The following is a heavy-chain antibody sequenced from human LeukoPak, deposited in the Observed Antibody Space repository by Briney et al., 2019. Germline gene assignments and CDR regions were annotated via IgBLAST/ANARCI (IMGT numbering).Heavy chain of an antibody. CDR2: IKPNSGGT. J-gene: IGHJ4*02. D-gene: IGHD6-13*01. Sequence: ASVKVSCKASGYTFTDYYMHWVRQAPGQGLEWMGWIKPNSGGTNYAQKFQGRVTMTRDTSISTAYMELSRLRSDDTALYYCARGLYTTTWCGHWGQGTLVTVSS. CDR1: GYTFTDYY. V-gene: IGHV1-2*02. CDR3: ARGLYTTTWCGH.